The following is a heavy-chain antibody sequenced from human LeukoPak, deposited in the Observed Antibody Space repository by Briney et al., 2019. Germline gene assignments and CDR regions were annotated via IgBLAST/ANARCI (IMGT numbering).Heavy chain of an antibody. CDR1: GFTFDDYA. Sequence: PGGSLRLSCAASGFTFDDYAMYWVRQAPGKGLEWVSGISWNSGSIGYADSVKGRFTISRDNAKNSLYLQMNSLRAEDTALYYCAKDLNGYFDYWGQGTLVTVSS. V-gene: IGHV3-9*01. J-gene: IGHJ4*02. CDR2: ISWNSGSI. D-gene: IGHD2-8*01. CDR3: AKDLNGYFDY.